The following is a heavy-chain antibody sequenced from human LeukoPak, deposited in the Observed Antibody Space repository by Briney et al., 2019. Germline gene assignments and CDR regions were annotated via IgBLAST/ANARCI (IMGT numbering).Heavy chain of an antibody. CDR2: INHSGST. Sequence: SETLSLTCAVYGGSFSGYYWSWIRQPPGKGLEWIGEINHSGSTNYNPSLKSRVTISVDTSKNQFSLKLSSVTAADTAVYYCARAPMIVVVQLDYWGQGTLVTVSS. CDR3: ARAPMIVVVQLDY. J-gene: IGHJ4*02. D-gene: IGHD3-22*01. CDR1: GGSFSGYY. V-gene: IGHV4-34*01.